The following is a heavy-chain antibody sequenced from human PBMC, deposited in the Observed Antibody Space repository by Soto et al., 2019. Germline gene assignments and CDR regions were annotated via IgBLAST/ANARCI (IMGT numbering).Heavy chain of an antibody. CDR3: ARPIFGVVGSPFDY. CDR1: GFTFSSYA. V-gene: IGHV3-23*01. Sequence: PGGSLRLSCAASGFTFSSYAMSWVRQAPGKGLEWVSAISGSGGSTYYADSVKGRFTISRDNSKNTLYLQMNSLRAEDTAVYYCARPIFGVVGSPFDYWGQGTLVTVSS. CDR2: ISGSGGST. J-gene: IGHJ4*02. D-gene: IGHD3-3*01.